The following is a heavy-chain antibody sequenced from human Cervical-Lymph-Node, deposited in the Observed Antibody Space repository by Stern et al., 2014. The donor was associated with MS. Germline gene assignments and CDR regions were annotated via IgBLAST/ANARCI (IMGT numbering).Heavy chain of an antibody. J-gene: IGHJ5*02. CDR3: AREHHGGNFAS. Sequence: QLVQSGAEVTKPGSSVKVSCKASGATFSTNAISWLRQAPGQGPEWVGAIVPIFGRVNYVQKLRGRLTITADESASTAYMELRSLRSEDTAVYYCAREHHGGNFASWGQGTLVTVSS. V-gene: IGHV1-69*01. CDR2: IVPIFGRV. CDR1: GATFSTNA. D-gene: IGHD4-23*01.